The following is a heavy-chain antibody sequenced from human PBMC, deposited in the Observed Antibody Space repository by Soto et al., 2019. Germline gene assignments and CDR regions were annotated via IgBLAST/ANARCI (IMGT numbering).Heavy chain of an antibody. CDR1: GFTFKTFA. Sequence: EVQLLESGGGLVQPGGSLRLSCAASGFTFKTFAMSWVRQAPGKGLEGVAAITGFGSTTYYADSLQGRFTVSRDNSNDTLYLHMDSLRADDTAVYYCAKVRPSLGGTGRGAMDVWGQGTTVTVSS. V-gene: IGHV3-23*01. CDR3: AKVRPSLGGTGRGAMDV. J-gene: IGHJ6*02. CDR2: ITGFGSTT. D-gene: IGHD3-16*01.